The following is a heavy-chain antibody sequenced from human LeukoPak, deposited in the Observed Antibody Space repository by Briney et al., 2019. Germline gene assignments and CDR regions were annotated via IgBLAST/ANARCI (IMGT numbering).Heavy chain of an antibody. CDR1: GYTFTSYG. CDR2: ISAYNGNT. Sequence: ASVKVSCKASGYTFTSYGISWVRQAPGQGLEWMGWISAYNGNTNYAQKLQGRVAMTTDTSTSTAYMELRSLRSDDTAVYYCARDIPGEGSLDAFDIWGQGTMVTVSS. CDR3: ARDIPGEGSLDAFDI. D-gene: IGHD3-16*01. V-gene: IGHV1-18*01. J-gene: IGHJ3*02.